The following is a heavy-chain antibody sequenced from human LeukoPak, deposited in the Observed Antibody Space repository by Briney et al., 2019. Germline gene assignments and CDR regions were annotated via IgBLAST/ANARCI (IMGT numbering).Heavy chain of an antibody. Sequence: MPSETLSLTCTVSGGSISSYYWSWIRQPPGKGLEWIGYIYYSGSTNYNPSLQSRVTISVDTSKNQFSLKRSSVTAADTAVYYCASHGYSLMNWFDPWGQGTLVTVSS. CDR3: ASHGYSLMNWFDP. CDR1: GGSISSYY. J-gene: IGHJ5*02. D-gene: IGHD4-11*01. CDR2: IYYSGST. V-gene: IGHV4-59*01.